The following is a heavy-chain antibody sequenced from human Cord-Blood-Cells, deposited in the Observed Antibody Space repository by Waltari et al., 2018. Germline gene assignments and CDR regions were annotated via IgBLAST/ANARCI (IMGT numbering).Heavy chain of an antibody. D-gene: IGHD3-10*01. CDR2: IIPIFGTA. CDR3: ARPRPTYGSGSYYNFDY. J-gene: IGHJ4*02. V-gene: IGHV1-69*01. CDR1: GGTFSSYA. Sequence: QGQLVQSGAEVKKPGSSVKVSCKASGGTFSSYAISWVRQAPGQGLEWMGGIIPIFGTANYAQKFQGRVTITADESTSTAYMELSSLRSEDTAVYYCARPRPTYGSGSYYNFDYWGQGTLVTVSS.